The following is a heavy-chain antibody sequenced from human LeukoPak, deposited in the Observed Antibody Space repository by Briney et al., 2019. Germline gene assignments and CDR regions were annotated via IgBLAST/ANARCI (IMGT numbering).Heavy chain of an antibody. CDR2: IRGSIYGGTP. V-gene: IGHV3-49*03. Sequence: GGSLRLSCTSSGFTFREFAVSWFRQAPGKGLEWIGFIRGSIYGGTPKAAASVKGRFIFSRDDSKGVAYQRMNSLKTEDTAVYYCSRELGNGKDLRPCYWGQGTLVTVSS. J-gene: IGHJ1*01. D-gene: IGHD1-1*01. CDR3: SRELGNGKDLRPCY. CDR1: GFTFREFA.